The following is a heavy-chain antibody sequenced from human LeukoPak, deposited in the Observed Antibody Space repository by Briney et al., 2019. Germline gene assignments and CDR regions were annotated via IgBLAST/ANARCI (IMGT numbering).Heavy chain of an antibody. CDR1: GGSISSHY. CDR2: VLDNVRT. CDR3: ATVKRGNIFGFFDF. D-gene: IGHD5-18*01. Sequence: PSETLSLTCTVSGGSISSHYWSWVRQPPGKGLEWIGYVLDNVRTKDNPSLNSRFTLSADTSKNQFSLRLTSVTAADTAVYYCATVKRGNIFGFFDFWGQGILVTVSS. J-gene: IGHJ4*02. V-gene: IGHV4-59*11.